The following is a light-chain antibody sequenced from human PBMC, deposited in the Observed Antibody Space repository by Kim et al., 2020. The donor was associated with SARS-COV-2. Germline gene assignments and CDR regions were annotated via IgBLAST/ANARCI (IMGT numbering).Light chain of an antibody. J-gene: IGLJ3*02. CDR2: GNN. Sequence: GQGVTISCSGSSSNNEKNYVYWYQQVPGTAPKVLIYGNNQRPSGVPDRFSGSKSGTSASLAISGLRSEDEADYYCAAWDDRLSGRVFGGGTKLTVL. V-gene: IGLV1-47*01. CDR3: AAWDDRLSGRV. CDR1: SSNNEKNY.